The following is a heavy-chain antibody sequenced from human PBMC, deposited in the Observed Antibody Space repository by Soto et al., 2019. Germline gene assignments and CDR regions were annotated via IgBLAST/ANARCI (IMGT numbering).Heavy chain of an antibody. J-gene: IGHJ4*02. CDR1: GGSISSSNYY. V-gene: IGHV4-39*01. D-gene: IGHD1-26*01. Sequence: QLQLQESGPGLVKPSETLSLTCTVSGGSISSSNYYWGWIRQPPGKGLEWIGNIYYSGGTYYNPSLKSRVTISVDTSKNQFSLKLSSVTAADTAVYYWAGRSAGTIFDYWGQGTLVTVSS. CDR2: IYYSGGT. CDR3: AGRSAGTIFDY.